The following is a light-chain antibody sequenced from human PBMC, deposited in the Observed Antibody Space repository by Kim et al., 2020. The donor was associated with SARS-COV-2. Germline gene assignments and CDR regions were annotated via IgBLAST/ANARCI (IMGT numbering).Light chain of an antibody. V-gene: IGLV1-47*01. CDR1: SSNSRNSY. J-gene: IGLJ1*01. CDR3: ATWDDRLSGYV. CDR2: KNN. Sequence: GQGVTIPCSGSSSNSRNSYVYWYQRLPGTAPKLLIYKNNQRPSGVPDRFSGSKSGTSASLAISGLRSEDEAEYFCATWDDRLSGYVFGSGTKVTVL.